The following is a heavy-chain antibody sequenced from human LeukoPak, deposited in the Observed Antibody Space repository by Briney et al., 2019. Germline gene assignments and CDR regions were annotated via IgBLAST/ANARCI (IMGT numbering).Heavy chain of an antibody. CDR1: GFTFSSNY. CDR3: AMHPFTSNLIGRFDY. Sequence: GGSLRLSCAASGFTFSSNYMSWVRQAPGKGLEWVSVIYSGGSTYYADSVKGRFTISRDNSKNTLYLQMNSLRAEDTAVYYCAMHPFTSNLIGRFDYWGQGTLVTVSS. V-gene: IGHV3-53*01. J-gene: IGHJ4*02. CDR2: IYSGGST.